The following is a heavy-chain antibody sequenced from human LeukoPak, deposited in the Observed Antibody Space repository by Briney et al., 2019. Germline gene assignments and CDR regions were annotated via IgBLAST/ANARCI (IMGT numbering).Heavy chain of an antibody. CDR1: VFTFSSYS. V-gene: IGHV3-21*01. CDR3: ASAGLRYFDWLLGPLDY. Sequence: PGGALILSCGASVFTFSSYSVKWVRQARGKGLEWVSSFSRCGTYIYYADLVKGRFTISRDNAKNPLYLQMNSLRAEDTAVYYCASAGLRYFDWLLGPLDYWGQGTLVTVSS. J-gene: IGHJ4*02. CDR2: FSRCGTYI. D-gene: IGHD3-9*01.